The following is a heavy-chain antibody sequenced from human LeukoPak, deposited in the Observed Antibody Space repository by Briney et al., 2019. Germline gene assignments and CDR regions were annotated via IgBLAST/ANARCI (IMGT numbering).Heavy chain of an antibody. CDR3: ARDVTAGAGAVGMAV. J-gene: IGHJ6*04. V-gene: IGHV6-1*01. D-gene: IGHD6-13*01. CDR1: GDSVSNNIAA. CDR2: TYYRSKWYN. Sequence: SQNLSLTCVISGDSVSNNIAAWNWIRQSPSRGLEWLGRTYYRSKWYNDCAVSVESRITINPDTSKNQFSLQLNSVTPEDTAVYYCARDVTAGAGAVGMAVWGKGTTVTVSS.